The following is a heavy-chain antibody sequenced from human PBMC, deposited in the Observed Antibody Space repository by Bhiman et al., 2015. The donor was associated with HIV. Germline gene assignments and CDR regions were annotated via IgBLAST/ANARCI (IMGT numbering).Heavy chain of an antibody. CDR3: ARGERGIAAAAYFDY. V-gene: IGHV3-30*04. Sequence: VQLLESGGGLVQPGGSLRLSCAASGFTFINYAMHWVRQAPGKGLEWVAVISYDGSNKYYADSVKGRFTISRDNSKNTLYLQMNSLRADDTAVYYCARGERGIAAAAYFDYWGQGTLVTVSS. D-gene: IGHD6-13*01. CDR1: GFTFINYA. CDR2: ISYDGSNK. J-gene: IGHJ4*02.